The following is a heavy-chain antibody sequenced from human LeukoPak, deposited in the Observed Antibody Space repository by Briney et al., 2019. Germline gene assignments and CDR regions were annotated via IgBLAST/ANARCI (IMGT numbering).Heavy chain of an antibody. Sequence: VASVKVSCKASGYTFTSYYMHWVRQARGQGLEGMGIINPSGGNTSYAQKFQGRVTMTRDTSTSTVYMELSSLRSEDTAVYYCARDQGPAGRVRGRGYSYGPDHYYYYGMDVWGKGTTVTVSS. CDR1: GYTFTSYY. J-gene: IGHJ6*04. CDR2: INPSGGNT. CDR3: ARDQGPAGRVRGRGYSYGPDHYYYYGMDV. D-gene: IGHD5-18*01. V-gene: IGHV1-46*01.